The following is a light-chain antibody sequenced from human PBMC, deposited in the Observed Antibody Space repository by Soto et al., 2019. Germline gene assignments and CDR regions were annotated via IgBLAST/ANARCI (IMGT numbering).Light chain of an antibody. J-gene: IGLJ7*01. CDR1: SSNIGSNY. V-gene: IGLV1-47*01. CDR2: RNN. CDR3: AARDDSLEAV. Sequence: QAVVTQPPSASGTPGQRVTISCSGSSSNIGSNYVYWYQQLPGTAPKLLIYRNNQRPSGVPDRFSGSKSGTSASLAISGLRSEDEADYYCAARDDSLEAVFGGGTQLTVL.